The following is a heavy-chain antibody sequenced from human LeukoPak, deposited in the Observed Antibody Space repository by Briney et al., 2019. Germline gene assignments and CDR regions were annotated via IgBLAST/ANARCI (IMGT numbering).Heavy chain of an antibody. Sequence: GGSLRLSCAASGFTFSSYSMNWVRQAPGKGLEWVSSISSSSSYIYYADSVKGRFTISRDNAKNSLYLQMNSLRAEDTAVYYCASSPGTTGATGAYWGQGTLVTVSS. D-gene: IGHD1-1*01. CDR1: GFTFSSYS. V-gene: IGHV3-21*01. CDR3: ASSPGTTGATGAY. CDR2: ISSSSSYI. J-gene: IGHJ4*02.